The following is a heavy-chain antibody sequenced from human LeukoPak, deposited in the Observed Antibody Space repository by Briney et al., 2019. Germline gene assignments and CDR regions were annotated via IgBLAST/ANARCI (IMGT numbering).Heavy chain of an antibody. V-gene: IGHV4-39*07. Sequence: PSETLSLTCTVSGGSISSSSYYWGWIRQPPGKGLEWIGSIYYSGSTYYNPSLKSRVTISVDTSKNQFSLKLSSVTAADTAVYYCARIGILWFGELLSPYFDYWGQGTLVTVSS. D-gene: IGHD3-10*01. CDR2: IYYSGST. J-gene: IGHJ4*02. CDR3: ARIGILWFGELLSPYFDY. CDR1: GGSISSSSYY.